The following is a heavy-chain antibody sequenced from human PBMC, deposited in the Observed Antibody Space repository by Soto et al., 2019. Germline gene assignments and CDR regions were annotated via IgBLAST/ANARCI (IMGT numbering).Heavy chain of an antibody. CDR3: ARGGRSFFDY. V-gene: IGHV3-7*05. J-gene: IGHJ4*02. CDR1: GFTVSSNY. Sequence: GSLRLSCAASGFTVSSNYMSWVRQAPGQGLEWVATINKDGSETYYVDSAKGRFTISRDDAKNSLYLQMNSLRGEDTAFYYCARGGRSFFDYCGQGTLVTVSS. D-gene: IGHD6-19*01. CDR2: INKDGSET.